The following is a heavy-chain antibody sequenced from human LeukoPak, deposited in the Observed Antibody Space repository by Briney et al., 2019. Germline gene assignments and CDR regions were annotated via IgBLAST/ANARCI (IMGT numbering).Heavy chain of an antibody. V-gene: IGHV3-74*03. Sequence: PGGSLRLSCAASGFTFSSHWMHWVRQVPGKGLVWVSRINGDGRRITYADSVKGRFTISRDNAKNTLFLQMDSLRAEDTALYYCARDRPDGRTSFDYWGLGTLDTVSS. J-gene: IGHJ4*02. CDR2: INGDGRRI. D-gene: IGHD1-14*01. CDR3: ARDRPDGRTSFDY. CDR1: GFTFSSHW.